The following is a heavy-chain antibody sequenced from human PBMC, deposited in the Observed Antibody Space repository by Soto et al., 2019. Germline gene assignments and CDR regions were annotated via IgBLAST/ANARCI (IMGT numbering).Heavy chain of an antibody. CDR2: INHSGST. J-gene: IGHJ4*02. CDR3: ARGPDNYYDSSGYYYVFDY. V-gene: IGHV4-34*01. CDR1: GGSFSGYY. Sequence: SETLSLTCAVYGGSFSGYYWSWIRQPPGKGLEWIGEINHSGSTNYNPSLKSRVTISVDTSKNQFSLKLSSVTAADTAVYYCARGPDNYYDSSGYYYVFDYWGQGTLVTVSS. D-gene: IGHD3-22*01.